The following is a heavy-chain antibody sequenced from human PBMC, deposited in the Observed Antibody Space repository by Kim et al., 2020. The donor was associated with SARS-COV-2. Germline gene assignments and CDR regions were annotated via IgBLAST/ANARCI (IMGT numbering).Heavy chain of an antibody. Sequence: SETLSLTCTVSGGSISSYYWSWIRQPPGKGLEWIGYIYYSGSTNYNPSLKSRVTISVDTSKNQFSLKLSSVTAAETAVYYCARSTFGDGYNYPFDYWGQGTLVTVSS. J-gene: IGHJ4*02. D-gene: IGHD5-12*01. CDR3: ARSTFGDGYNYPFDY. CDR2: IYYSGST. V-gene: IGHV4-59*13. CDR1: GGSISSYY.